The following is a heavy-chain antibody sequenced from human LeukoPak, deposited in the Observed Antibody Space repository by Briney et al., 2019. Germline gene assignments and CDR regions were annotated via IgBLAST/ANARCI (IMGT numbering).Heavy chain of an antibody. J-gene: IGHJ4*02. D-gene: IGHD3-22*01. Sequence: GGSLRLSCAASGFTFSSYAMHWVRQAPGKGLEWVAVISYDGSNKYYADSVKGRFTISRDNSRNTLYLQMNSLRAEDTAVYYCARVDYYDSSGYYPDDYWGQGTLVTVSS. CDR3: ARVDYYDSSGYYPDDY. CDR2: ISYDGSNK. CDR1: GFTFSSYA. V-gene: IGHV3-30-3*01.